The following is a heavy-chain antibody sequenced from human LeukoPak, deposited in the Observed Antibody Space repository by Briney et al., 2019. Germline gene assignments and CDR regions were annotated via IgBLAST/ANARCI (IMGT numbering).Heavy chain of an antibody. Sequence: PGGSLRLSCAASGFTFSSYWMSWVRQAPGKGLEWVANIKQDGSEKYYVDSVKGGFTISRDNAKNSLYLQMNSLRAEDTAVYYCARDLYCSSTSCYLYYYYGMDVWGQGTTVTVSS. CDR2: IKQDGSEK. CDR1: GFTFSSYW. V-gene: IGHV3-7*04. D-gene: IGHD2-2*01. J-gene: IGHJ6*02. CDR3: ARDLYCSSTSCYLYYYYGMDV.